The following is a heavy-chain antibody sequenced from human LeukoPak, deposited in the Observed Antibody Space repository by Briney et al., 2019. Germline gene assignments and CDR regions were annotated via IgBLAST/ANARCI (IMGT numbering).Heavy chain of an antibody. CDR2: ISGSGGST. V-gene: IGHV3-23*01. J-gene: IGHJ4*02. CDR1: GFTFSSYA. Sequence: GGSLRLSCAASGFTFSSYAMSWVRQAPGEGLEWVSGISGSGGSTYYADSVKGRFTISRDNSKNTLYLQMNSLRAEDTAVYYCAKSPGIAVAGTPFDYWGQGTVVTVSS. D-gene: IGHD6-19*01. CDR3: AKSPGIAVAGTPFDY.